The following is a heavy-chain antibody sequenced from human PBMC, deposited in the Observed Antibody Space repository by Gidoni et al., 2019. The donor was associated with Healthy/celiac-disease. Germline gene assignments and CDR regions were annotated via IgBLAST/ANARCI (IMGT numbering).Heavy chain of an antibody. V-gene: IGHV1-69*04. CDR1: GSTFSSYA. Sequence: QVQLVQSGAAVKKPGPSVKVSCKASGSTFSSYAISWVRQAPGQGLEWMGRIIPILGIANYAQKFQGRVTITADKSTSTAYMELSSLRSEDTAVYYCAREWFGEYSFDYWGQGTLVTVSS. CDR3: AREWFGEYSFDY. J-gene: IGHJ4*02. D-gene: IGHD3-10*01. CDR2: IIPILGIA.